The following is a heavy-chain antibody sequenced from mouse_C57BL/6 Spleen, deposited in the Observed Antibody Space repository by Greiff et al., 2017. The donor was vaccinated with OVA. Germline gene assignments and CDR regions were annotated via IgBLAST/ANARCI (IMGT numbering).Heavy chain of an antibody. CDR3: ARSLITTVVAFYYFDY. D-gene: IGHD1-1*01. V-gene: IGHV1-7*01. CDR1: GYTFTSYW. Sequence: QVQLQQSGAELAKPGASVKLSCKASGYTFTSYWMHWVKQRPGQGLEWIGYINPSSGYTKYNQKFKDKATLTADKSSSTAYMQLSSLTYEDSAVYYCARSLITTVVAFYYFDYWRQGTTLTGSS. J-gene: IGHJ2*01. CDR2: INPSSGYT.